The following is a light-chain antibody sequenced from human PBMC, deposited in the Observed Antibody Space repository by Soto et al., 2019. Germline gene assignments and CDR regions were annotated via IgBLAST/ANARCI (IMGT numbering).Light chain of an antibody. CDR1: QGISTY. J-gene: IGKJ2*01. Sequence: DIQLTQSPSFLSASVGDRVTITCRASQGISTYLAWYQQKSGKAPKLLIYVASTLQSGVPSRFSGSGSGTEFTVTISSLKPEDLAIYYCQQLYSYPYTFGQGTKLEI. V-gene: IGKV1-9*01. CDR3: QQLYSYPYT. CDR2: VAS.